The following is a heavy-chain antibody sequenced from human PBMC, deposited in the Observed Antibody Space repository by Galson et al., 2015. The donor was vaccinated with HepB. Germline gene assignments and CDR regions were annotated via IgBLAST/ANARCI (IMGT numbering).Heavy chain of an antibody. V-gene: IGHV3-48*04. CDR2: IGYSSSTI. D-gene: IGHD3-10*01. J-gene: IGHJ6*02. Sequence: SLRLSCAASGFTFSSYSINWVRQAPGKGLEWVSYIGYSSSTIYYADSVKGRFTISRDNAKDSVYLEMNSLRAEDTAVYYCARDRGGSGSYLSYYNGMDVWGQGTTVTVSS. CDR3: ARDRGGSGSYLSYYNGMDV. CDR1: GFTFSSYS.